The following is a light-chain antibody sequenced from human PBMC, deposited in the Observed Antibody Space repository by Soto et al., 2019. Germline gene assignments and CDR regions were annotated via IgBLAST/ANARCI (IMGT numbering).Light chain of an antibody. V-gene: IGKV3-11*01. CDR2: DAS. J-gene: IGKJ4*01. CDR1: QSVSSY. Sequence: EIVLTQSPATLSLSPGERATLSCRASQSVSSYLAWYQQKPGQAPRLLIYDASNRATGTPARFSGSGSGTDFTLTISSLEPEDFAVYHCQQRSNWPLTFGGGTKVEIK. CDR3: QQRSNWPLT.